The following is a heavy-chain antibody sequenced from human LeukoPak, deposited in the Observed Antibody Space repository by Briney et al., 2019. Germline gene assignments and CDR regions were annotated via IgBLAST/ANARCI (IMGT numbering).Heavy chain of an antibody. D-gene: IGHD1-1*01. V-gene: IGHV3-9*01. CDR2: ISWNSGSI. CDR3: AKTRGYNWNDESPLDY. CDR1: GFTFDDYA. Sequence: GRSLRLSCAASGFTFDDYAMHWVRQAPGKGLEWVSGISWNSGSIGYADSVKGRFTISRDNAKNSLHLQMNSLRAEDTALYYCAKTRGYNWNDESPLDYWGQGTLVTVSS. J-gene: IGHJ4*02.